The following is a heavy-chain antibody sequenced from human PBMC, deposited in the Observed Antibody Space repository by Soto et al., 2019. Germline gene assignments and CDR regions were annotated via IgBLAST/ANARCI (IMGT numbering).Heavy chain of an antibody. CDR3: ARAPLVVPAAMLYYGMDV. V-gene: IGHV1-69*06. Sequence: EASVQVSCKPSGGTFSSYAISWVRQAPGQGLEWMGGIIPIFGTANYAQKFQGRVTITADKSTSTAYMELSSLRSEDTAVYYCARAPLVVPAAMLYYGMDVWGQGTTVTVSS. CDR1: GGTFSSYA. J-gene: IGHJ6*02. CDR2: IIPIFGTA. D-gene: IGHD2-2*01.